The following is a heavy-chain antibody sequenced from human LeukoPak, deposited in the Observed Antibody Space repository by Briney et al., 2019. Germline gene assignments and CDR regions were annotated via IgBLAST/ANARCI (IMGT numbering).Heavy chain of an antibody. CDR3: AKERDTAMVTIDY. V-gene: IGHV3-30*02. Sequence: QSGGALRLSCAAPGFTFSSYGMHWVRQAPGKGLEWVAFIRYDGSNKYYADSVKGRFTISRDNSKNTLYLQMNSLRAEDTAVYYCAKERDTAMVTIDYWGQGNLVTVSS. D-gene: IGHD5-18*01. J-gene: IGHJ4*02. CDR1: GFTFSSYG. CDR2: IRYDGSNK.